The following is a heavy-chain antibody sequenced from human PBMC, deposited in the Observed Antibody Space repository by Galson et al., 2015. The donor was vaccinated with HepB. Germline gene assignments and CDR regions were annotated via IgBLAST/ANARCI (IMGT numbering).Heavy chain of an antibody. Sequence: SLRLSCAASGFSFSSYWMSWVRQAPGKGLEWVANTNQDGSKKYYVDSVKGRFIISRDNAKNSLYLQMNSLRAEDTAVYYCASRLVSGDYINSEYFQHWGQGTLVTVSS. CDR3: ASRLVSGDYINSEYFQH. CDR2: TNQDGSKK. V-gene: IGHV3-7*01. CDR1: GFSFSSYW. J-gene: IGHJ1*01. D-gene: IGHD4-17*01.